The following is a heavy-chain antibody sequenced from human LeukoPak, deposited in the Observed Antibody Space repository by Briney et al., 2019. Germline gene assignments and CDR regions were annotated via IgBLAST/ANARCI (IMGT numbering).Heavy chain of an antibody. CDR2: IDSDGSRT. CDR1: GFTFSTYW. CDR3: ARDFGGGDDY. Sequence: GGSLRLSCAASGFTFSTYWMHWVRQTPGKGLVWVSHIDSDGSRTNYGDSVKGLFTISRDNAKNTLYLQMNSLRAEDTAIYYCARDFGGGDDYWGQGPLVTVSS. V-gene: IGHV3-74*01. J-gene: IGHJ4*02. D-gene: IGHD2-21*02.